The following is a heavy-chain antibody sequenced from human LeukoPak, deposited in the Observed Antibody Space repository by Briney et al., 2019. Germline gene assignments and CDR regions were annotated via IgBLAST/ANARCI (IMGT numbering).Heavy chain of an antibody. Sequence: GGSLRLSCAASGFTFSSYAMSWVSQAPGKGLEWVSAISGSGGSTYYADSVKGRFTISRDNSKNTLYLQMNSLRAEDTAVYYCAKVVSNWNYFDYWGQGTLVTVSS. CDR1: GFTFSSYA. D-gene: IGHD1-20*01. J-gene: IGHJ4*02. V-gene: IGHV3-23*01. CDR2: ISGSGGST. CDR3: AKVVSNWNYFDY.